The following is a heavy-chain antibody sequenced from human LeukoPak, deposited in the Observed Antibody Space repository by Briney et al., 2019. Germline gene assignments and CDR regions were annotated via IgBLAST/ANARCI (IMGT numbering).Heavy chain of an antibody. Sequence: SETPSLTCTVSGGSISSDYWSWIRQPPGKGLEWIGYIYYSWSTNYNPSLKSRVTISVDTSKNQFSLKLSSVTAADTAVYYCARSPGYYFDYWGQGTLVTVSS. V-gene: IGHV4-59*01. CDR3: ARSPGYYFDY. CDR1: GGSISSDY. J-gene: IGHJ4*02. CDR2: IYYSWST.